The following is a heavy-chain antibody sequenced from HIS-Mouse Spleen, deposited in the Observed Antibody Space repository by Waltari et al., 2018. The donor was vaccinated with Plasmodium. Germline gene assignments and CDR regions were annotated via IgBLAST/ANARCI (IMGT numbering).Heavy chain of an antibody. V-gene: IGHV3-30*18. CDR2: ISYDGSNK. CDR3: AKAQGVINFDY. CDR1: GFTFISYG. D-gene: IGHD3-16*01. Sequence: QVQLVESGGGVVQPGRSLRLSCAASGFTFISYGMHWVRPAPGKGLEWVAVISYDGSNKDYADSVKGRFTISRDNSKNTLYLQMNSLRAEDTAVYYCAKAQGVINFDYWGQGTLVTVSS. J-gene: IGHJ4*02.